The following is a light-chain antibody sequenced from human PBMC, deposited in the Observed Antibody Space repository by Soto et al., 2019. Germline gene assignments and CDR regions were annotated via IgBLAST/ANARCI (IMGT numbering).Light chain of an antibody. CDR1: KLGDRF. CDR2: QDT. V-gene: IGLV3-1*01. J-gene: IGLJ2*01. CDR3: QAWDSSTGVV. Sequence: ELTQPPSVSVSPGQTASIPCSGDKLGDRFACWYQQKPGQSPVMVIYQDTRRPSGIPERFSGSNSGNTATLTISGTQAMDEADYYCQAWDSSTGVVFGGGTKLTVL.